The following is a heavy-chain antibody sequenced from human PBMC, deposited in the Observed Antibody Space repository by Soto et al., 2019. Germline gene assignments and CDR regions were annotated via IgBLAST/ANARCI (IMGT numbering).Heavy chain of an antibody. CDR1: GGSIISGDYY. V-gene: IGHV4-30-4*08. J-gene: IGHJ5*02. CDR3: ARWWMYAPRFDP. Sequence: SEILSLTCTVSGGSIISGDYYWSWIRQPPGKGLEWIGYIYYSGDTSYNPSLKSRVTISIDTSKNQFSLKLSSVTAADTAVYYCARWWMYAPRFDPWRHGTLVTSPQ. D-gene: IGHD2-8*01. CDR2: IYYSGDT.